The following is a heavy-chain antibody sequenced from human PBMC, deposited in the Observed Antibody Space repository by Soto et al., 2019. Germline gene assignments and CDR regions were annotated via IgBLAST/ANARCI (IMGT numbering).Heavy chain of an antibody. CDR2: INGGSGNT. J-gene: IGHJ4*02. Sequence: EASVKVSCKSSGFTFTSYAIHWLRQAPGQRPQWMGWINGGSGNTKYSQDFQGRVTFTRDTFATTAYLELSSLRAEDTAIYYCAKGKAHTLFGVDTLFDYWGQGTLVTVSS. D-gene: IGHD3-3*01. CDR1: GFTFTSYA. CDR3: AKGKAHTLFGVDTLFDY. V-gene: IGHV1-3*03.